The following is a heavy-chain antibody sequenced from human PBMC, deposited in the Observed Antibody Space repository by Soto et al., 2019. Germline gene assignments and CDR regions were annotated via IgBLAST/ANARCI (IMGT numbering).Heavy chain of an antibody. CDR1: GGSISSSSYY. D-gene: IGHD3-10*01. CDR2: IYYSGST. V-gene: IGHV4-39*01. Sequence: SSETLSLTCTVSGGSISSSSYYWGWIRQPPGKGLEWIGSIYYSGSTYYNPSLKSRVTISVDTSKNQFSLKLSSVTAADTAVYYCARPGDYGSGSYLYYLDYWGQGTLVTVSS. CDR3: ARPGDYGSGSYLYYLDY. J-gene: IGHJ4*02.